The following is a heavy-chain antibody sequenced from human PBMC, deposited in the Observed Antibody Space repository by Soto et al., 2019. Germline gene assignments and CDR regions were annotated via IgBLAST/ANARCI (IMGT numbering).Heavy chain of an antibody. CDR1: GYTFTGHY. CDR3: ARGGCSGGSCSQAIGLYYYGMDV. V-gene: IGHV1-2*04. J-gene: IGHJ6*02. CDR2: INPNSGGT. Sequence: AAVKVSCKASGYTFTGHYMHWVRQAPGQGLEWMGWINPNSGGTNYAQKFQGWVTMTRDTSISTAYMELSRLRSDDTAVYYCARGGCSGGSCSQAIGLYYYGMDVWGQGTTVTVSS. D-gene: IGHD2-15*01.